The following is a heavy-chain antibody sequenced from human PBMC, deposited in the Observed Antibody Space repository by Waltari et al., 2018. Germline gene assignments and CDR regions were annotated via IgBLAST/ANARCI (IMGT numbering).Heavy chain of an antibody. J-gene: IGHJ3*02. Sequence: QVQLVESGGGVVQPGRSLRLSCAASGFTFSSYRMPWVRQAPGKGLEWVAVIWYDGNNKDYADSVKGRFTVSRDNSKNTLDLQMNSLRDEDTAVYFCAREGDGMATNFDIWGQGTMVSVSS. CDR3: AREGDGMATNFDI. CDR2: IWYDGNNK. V-gene: IGHV3-33*01. CDR1: GFTFSSYR. D-gene: IGHD5-12*01.